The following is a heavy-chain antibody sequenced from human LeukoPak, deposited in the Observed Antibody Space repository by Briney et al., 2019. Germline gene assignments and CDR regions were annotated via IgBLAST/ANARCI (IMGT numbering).Heavy chain of an antibody. J-gene: IGHJ4*02. CDR2: IYYSGST. Sequence: PSETLSLTCTVSGGSISGSSYYWGWIRQPPGKGLEWIGSIYYSGSTYYNPSLKSRVTISVDTSKNQFSLKLSSVTAADTAVYYCARSKIAVAGYYFDCWGQGTLVTVSS. CDR1: GGSISGSSYY. CDR3: ARSKIAVAGYYFDC. D-gene: IGHD6-19*01. V-gene: IGHV4-39*01.